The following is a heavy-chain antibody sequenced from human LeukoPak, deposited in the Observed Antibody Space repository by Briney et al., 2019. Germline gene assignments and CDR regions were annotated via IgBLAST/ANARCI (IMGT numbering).Heavy chain of an antibody. CDR3: ARHNYDILTGYSREYFQH. J-gene: IGHJ1*01. CDR2: IDPSDSYT. V-gene: IGHV5-10-1*01. Sequence: GESLKISCKGSGYSFTSYWISWVRQMPGKGLEWMGRIDPSDSYTSYSPSFQGHVTISADKSISTAYLQWSSLKASDTAMYYCARHNYDILTGYSREYFQHWGQGTLVTVSS. CDR1: GYSFTSYW. D-gene: IGHD3-9*01.